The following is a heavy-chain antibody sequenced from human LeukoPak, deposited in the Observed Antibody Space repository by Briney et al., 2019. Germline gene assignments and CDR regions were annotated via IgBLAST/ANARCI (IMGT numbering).Heavy chain of an antibody. V-gene: IGHV1-2*02. Sequence: ASVKVSCKASGYTFTDYYMHWVRQAPGQGLEWMGWLNPNSGDTNCAQKFQGRVSMTRDSSISTAYMDLSDLRSDDTAVYSYARGRNIEMTTMSGGSDYWGQGTLVTVSS. J-gene: IGHJ4*02. D-gene: IGHD5-24*01. CDR2: LNPNSGDT. CDR1: GYTFTDYY. CDR3: ARGRNIEMTTMSGGSDY.